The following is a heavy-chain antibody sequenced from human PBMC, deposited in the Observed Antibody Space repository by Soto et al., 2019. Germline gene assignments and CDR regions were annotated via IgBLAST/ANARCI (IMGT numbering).Heavy chain of an antibody. D-gene: IGHD2-2*01. CDR1: GGTFSSYA. J-gene: IGHJ6*02. CDR2: IIPISDTT. V-gene: IGHV1-69*01. CDR3: ARSQGSSTSLEIYYYYYYGMDV. Sequence: QVQLVQSGAEVKKPGSSVKVSCKASGGTFSSYAISWVRQAPGKGLGWMGGIIPISDTTNYAQKFQGRVTITADESTSTAYMELSSLRSEDTAVYYCARSQGSSTSLEIYYYYYYGMDVWGQGTTVTVSS.